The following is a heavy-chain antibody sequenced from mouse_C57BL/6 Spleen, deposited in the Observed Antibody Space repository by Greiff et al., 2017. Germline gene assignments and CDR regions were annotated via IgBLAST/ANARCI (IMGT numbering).Heavy chain of an antibody. CDR2: IYPGSGST. Sequence: QVQLQQPGAELVKPGASVKMSCKASGYTFTSYWITWVKQRPGQGLEWIGAIYPGSGSTNYNEKFKSKATLTVDTSSSTAYMQLSSLTSEDSAVYYCARQNYGSRKGYFDYWGQGTTLTVSS. D-gene: IGHD1-1*01. J-gene: IGHJ2*01. V-gene: IGHV1-55*01. CDR1: GYTFTSYW. CDR3: ARQNYGSRKGYFDY.